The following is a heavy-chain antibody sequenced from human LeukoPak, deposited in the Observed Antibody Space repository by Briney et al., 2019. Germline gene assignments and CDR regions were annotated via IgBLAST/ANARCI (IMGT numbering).Heavy chain of an antibody. V-gene: IGHV4-30-4*01. CDR3: ATSTILAPSGYGMDV. J-gene: IGHJ6*02. CDR2: IYYSGST. Sequence: SETLSLTCTVSGGSISSGDYYWSWIRQPPGKGLEWIGYIYYSGSTYYNPSLKSRVTISVDTSKNQFSLKLSSVTAADTAVYYCATSTILAPSGYGMDVWGQGTTVTVSS. CDR1: GGSISSGDYY. D-gene: IGHD3-9*01.